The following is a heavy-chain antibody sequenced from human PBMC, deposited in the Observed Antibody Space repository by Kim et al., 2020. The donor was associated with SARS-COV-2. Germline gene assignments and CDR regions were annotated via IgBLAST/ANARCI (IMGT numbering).Heavy chain of an antibody. D-gene: IGHD3-10*01. CDR1: VGSFSGYY. CDR2: INHSGRT. Sequence: SDTLSLTCAVYVGSFSGYYWSWIRQPPGKGLEWIGEINHSGRTNYNPSLKSRVTISVDTSKNQFSLKLTSVTAADAALYFCARRLSNTSGWGSHYCDLWG. CDR3: ARRLSNTSGWGSHYCDL. V-gene: IGHV4-34*01. J-gene: IGHJ2*01.